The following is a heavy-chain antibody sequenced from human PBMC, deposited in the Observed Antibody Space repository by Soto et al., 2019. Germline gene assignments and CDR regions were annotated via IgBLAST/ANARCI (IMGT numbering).Heavy chain of an antibody. J-gene: IGHJ3*02. CDR2: IYYSGST. D-gene: IGHD6-13*01. V-gene: IGHV4-31*03. CDR1: GGSISSGGYY. CDR3: ARFLRQLANAFDI. Sequence: SETLSLTCTVSGGSISSGGYYWSWIRQHPGKGLEWIGYIYYSGSTYYNPSLKSRVTISVDTSKNQFSLKLSSVTAADTAVYYCARFLRQLANAFDIWGQGTMVTVSS.